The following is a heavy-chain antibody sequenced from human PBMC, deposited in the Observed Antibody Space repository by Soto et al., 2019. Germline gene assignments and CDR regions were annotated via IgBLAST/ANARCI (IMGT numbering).Heavy chain of an antibody. CDR3: AKGSSIAAPFDY. V-gene: IGHV3-9*01. Sequence: GGSLRLSCAASGFTFDDYAMHWVRQAPGKGLEWVSGISWNSGSIGYADSVKGRFTISRDNAKNSLYLQMNSLRAEDTALYYCAKGSSIAAPFDYWGQGTLVTVSS. CDR2: ISWNSGSI. J-gene: IGHJ4*02. D-gene: IGHD6-6*01. CDR1: GFTFDDYA.